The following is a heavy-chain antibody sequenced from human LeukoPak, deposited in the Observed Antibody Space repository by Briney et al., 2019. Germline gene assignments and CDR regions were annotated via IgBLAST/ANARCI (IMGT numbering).Heavy chain of an antibody. V-gene: IGHV1-46*01. CDR1: GYTVTGYY. D-gene: IGHD5-24*01. Sequence: ASVKVSCKTSGYTVTGYYMHWVRQAPGQGLEWMGIINPSGGSTSYAQKFQGRVTMTRDTSTSTVYMELSSLRSEDTAVYYCARTSRDGYPTAGWFDPWGQGTLVTVSP. J-gene: IGHJ5*02. CDR3: ARTSRDGYPTAGWFDP. CDR2: INPSGGST.